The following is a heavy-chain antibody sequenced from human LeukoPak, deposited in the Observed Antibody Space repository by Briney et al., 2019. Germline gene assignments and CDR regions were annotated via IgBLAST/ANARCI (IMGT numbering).Heavy chain of an antibody. CDR2: ISYDGSNK. J-gene: IGHJ3*02. Sequence: PGGSLRLSCAASGFTFNSYAMHWVRQAPGKGLEWVAVISYDGSNKHYADSVKGRLTISRDNSKNTMYLQMNSLRIEDTAVYYRARDRGWAFDIWGQGTMVTVSS. V-gene: IGHV3-30-3*01. CDR1: GFTFNSYA. CDR3: ARDRGWAFDI.